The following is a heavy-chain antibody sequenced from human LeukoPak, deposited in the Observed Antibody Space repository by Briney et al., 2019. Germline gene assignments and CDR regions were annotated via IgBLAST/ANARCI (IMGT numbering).Heavy chain of an antibody. D-gene: IGHD3-3*01. CDR1: GYTFTSYG. J-gene: IGHJ5*02. CDR3: AKTYYDFWSGLRSGSSWFDP. CDR2: ISAYIGNT. Sequence: ASVKVSCKASGYTFTSYGISWVRQAPGQRLEWMGWISAYIGNTNYAQKLQGRVTITTDTSTSTAYMELRSLRSDDTAVYYCAKTYYDFWSGLRSGSSWFDPWGQGTLVTVSS. V-gene: IGHV1-18*01.